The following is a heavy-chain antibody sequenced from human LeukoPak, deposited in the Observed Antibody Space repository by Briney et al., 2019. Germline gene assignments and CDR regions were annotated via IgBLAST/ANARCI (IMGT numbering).Heavy chain of an antibody. J-gene: IGHJ5*02. CDR2: ISYDGSNK. D-gene: IGHD6-25*01. CDR3: ARDRGEGTPLDP. CDR1: GFTFSSYW. V-gene: IGHV3-30-3*01. Sequence: GGSLRLSCAASGFTFSSYWMSWVRQAPGKGLEWVAVISYDGSNKYYADSVKGRFTTSRDNAKNALYLQMDSLRVEDTAIYYCARDRGEGTPLDPWGQGTLVTVSS.